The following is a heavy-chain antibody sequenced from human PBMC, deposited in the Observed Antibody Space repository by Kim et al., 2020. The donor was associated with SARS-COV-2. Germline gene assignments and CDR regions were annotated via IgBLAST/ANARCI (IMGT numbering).Heavy chain of an antibody. CDR2: IYYSGST. CDR3: ARRVYCSISSCYIFDS. J-gene: IGHJ4*01. CDR1: GGSISNYY. D-gene: IGHD2-2*02. V-gene: IGHV4-59*08. Sequence: SETLSLTCTVSGGSISNYYLSWIRQPPGTGLEWIGYIYYSGSTKYNPSLKSRVTMSVDPSNSQFSLNLISVTAADTAVYYCARRVYCSISSCYIFDSWG.